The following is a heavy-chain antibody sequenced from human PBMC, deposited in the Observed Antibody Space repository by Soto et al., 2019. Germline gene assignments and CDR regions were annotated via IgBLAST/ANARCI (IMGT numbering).Heavy chain of an antibody. V-gene: IGHV3-30*18. J-gene: IGHJ6*02. CDR2: ISYDGSNR. CDR1: GFTFSTYG. CDR3: AKDEVRTPSLYAMDV. Sequence: PGGSLRLSCAVSGFTFSTYGMHWVRQAPCKGLEWVALISYDGSNRNSADSVKGRFTISRDNSKNTLYLQMNSLRVEDTAVYYCAKDEVRTPSLYAMDVWGQGTTVTVSS. D-gene: IGHD3-10*01.